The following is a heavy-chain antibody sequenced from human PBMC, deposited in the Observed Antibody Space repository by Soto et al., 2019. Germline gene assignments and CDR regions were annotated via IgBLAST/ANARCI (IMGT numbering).Heavy chain of an antibody. Sequence: EVQLVESGGGLVQPGGSLRLSCAASGFRFRDYWMYWVRQTPGKGLEWVANIKQDGSEKYSVDSVKGRFTISRNNARNSLFLQMDGLSAEDTAVYFCARVTTMGGYWGQGTLVTVSS. CDR3: ARVTTMGGY. D-gene: IGHD4-17*01. V-gene: IGHV3-7*01. CDR2: IKQDGSEK. CDR1: GFRFRDYW. J-gene: IGHJ4*02.